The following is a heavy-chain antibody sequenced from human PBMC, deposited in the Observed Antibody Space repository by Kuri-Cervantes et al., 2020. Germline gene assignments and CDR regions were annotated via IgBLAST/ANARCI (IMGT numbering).Heavy chain of an antibody. CDR3: AKDIGEGFGGLVPYYYGMDV. V-gene: IGHV3-7*03. J-gene: IGHJ6*02. Sequence: GESLKISCAGSGFTFSSYWMHWVRQAPGKGLEWVANIKKDGSGKYYVDSVKGRFTISRDNAKMSVDLQMNSLRVEDTALYYCAKDIGEGFGGLVPYYYGMDVWGQGTTVTVSS. D-gene: IGHD3-10*01. CDR2: IKKDGSGK. CDR1: GFTFSSYW.